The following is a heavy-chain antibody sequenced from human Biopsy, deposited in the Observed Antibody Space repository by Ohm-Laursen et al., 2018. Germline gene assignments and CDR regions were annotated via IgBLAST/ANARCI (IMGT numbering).Heavy chain of an antibody. D-gene: IGHD5/OR15-5a*01. CDR3: ARHSAEKSVYDGDYFDY. CDR1: GASIISGGHF. J-gene: IGHJ4*02. V-gene: IGHV4-31*03. CDR2: IYYSGST. Sequence: TLSLTCTVSGASIISGGHFWNWIRQHPGKGLEWIGYIYYSGSTYYNPSLKSRVSISVDTSKNQFSLKLNSVTVADTAVYYCARHSAEKSVYDGDYFDYWGQGTLVTVSS.